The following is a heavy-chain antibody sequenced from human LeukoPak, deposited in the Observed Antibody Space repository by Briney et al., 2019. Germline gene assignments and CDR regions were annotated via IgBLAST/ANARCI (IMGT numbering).Heavy chain of an antibody. Sequence: ASVQVSCKASGYTFTGYYMHWVRQAPGQGLEWMGWINPNSGGTNYAQKFQGRVTMTRDTSISTAYMELSRLRSDDTAVYYCARVGRKEFRGVMVDLCYWGQGTLVTVSS. CDR1: GYTFTGYY. CDR2: INPNSGGT. V-gene: IGHV1-2*02. J-gene: IGHJ4*02. D-gene: IGHD3-16*01. CDR3: ARVGRKEFRGVMVDLCY.